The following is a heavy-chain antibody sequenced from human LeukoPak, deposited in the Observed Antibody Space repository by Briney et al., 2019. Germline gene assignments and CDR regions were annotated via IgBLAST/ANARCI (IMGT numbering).Heavy chain of an antibody. J-gene: IGHJ4*02. D-gene: IGHD6-19*01. CDR1: GGSFSGCY. Sequence: SETLSLTCAVYGGSFSGCYWSWIRQPPGKGLEWIGEIYHSGSTNFNPSLKSRVTISMDTSKNQFSLNLKSVTAADTAVYYCARGDYSSGWFVEYWGQGTLVTVSS. CDR3: ARGDYSSGWFVEY. V-gene: IGHV4-34*01. CDR2: IYHSGST.